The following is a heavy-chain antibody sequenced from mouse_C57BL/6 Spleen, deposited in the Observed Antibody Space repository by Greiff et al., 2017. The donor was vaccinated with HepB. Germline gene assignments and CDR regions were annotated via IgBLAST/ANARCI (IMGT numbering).Heavy chain of an antibody. D-gene: IGHD2-5*01. CDR3: ARHEEPYYSNYGFAY. CDR1: GYTFTEYT. Sequence: VKLVESGAELVKPRASVKLSCKASGYTFTEYTIHWVKQRSGQGLEWIGWFYPGSGSIKYNEKFKDKATLTADKSSSTVYMELSRLTSEDSAVYFCARHEEPYYSNYGFAYWGQGTLVTVSA. CDR2: FYPGSGSI. J-gene: IGHJ3*01. V-gene: IGHV1-62-2*01.